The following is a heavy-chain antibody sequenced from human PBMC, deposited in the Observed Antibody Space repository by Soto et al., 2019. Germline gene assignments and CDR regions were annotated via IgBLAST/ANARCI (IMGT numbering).Heavy chain of an antibody. J-gene: IGHJ4*02. Sequence: ASVKVFCKASGCTFTGYYMHWVLQAPGQGLEWMGWINPNSGGTNYAQKFQGRVTMTRDTSISTAYMELSRPRSDDTAVYYCARDLKTTYYDILTGYDFDYWGQGTLVTVSS. CDR1: GCTFTGYY. CDR2: INPNSGGT. V-gene: IGHV1-2*02. D-gene: IGHD3-9*01. CDR3: ARDLKTTYYDILTGYDFDY.